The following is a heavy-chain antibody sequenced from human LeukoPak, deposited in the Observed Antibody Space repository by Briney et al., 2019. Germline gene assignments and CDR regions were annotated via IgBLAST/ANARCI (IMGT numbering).Heavy chain of an antibody. J-gene: IGHJ4*02. CDR2: IYYSGTT. V-gene: IGHV4-59*02. D-gene: IGHD6-13*01. CDR3: ARGVYIAAAQYGY. CDR1: GGSVSSYY. Sequence: PSETLSLTCTVSGGSVSSYYWSWIRQPPGKGLEWIGYIYYSGTTNYNPPLKSRVTISVDTSKNQFSLKLSSVTAADTAVYYCARGVYIAAAQYGYWGQGTLVTVSS.